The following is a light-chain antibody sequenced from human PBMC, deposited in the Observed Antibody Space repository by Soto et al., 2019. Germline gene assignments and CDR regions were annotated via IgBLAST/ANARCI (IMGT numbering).Light chain of an antibody. V-gene: IGKV3-20*01. CDR2: GPS. CDR1: ENIAAGY. J-gene: IGKJ5*01. CDR3: HQYGTSPT. Sequence: EIVLTQSPGTLSLSPGERATLSCRASENIAAGYLAWYQQKPGQAPRLLVYGPSNRATGIADRFSGSGSGTDFTRTIDSLEAAGSEVDYCHQYGTSPTLGKGTRLEIK.